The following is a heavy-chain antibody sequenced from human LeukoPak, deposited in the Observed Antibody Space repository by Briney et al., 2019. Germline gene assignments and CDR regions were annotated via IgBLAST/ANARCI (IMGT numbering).Heavy chain of an antibody. CDR1: GGSFSGYY. J-gene: IGHJ4*02. CDR3: ARRRDRGALFY. Sequence: SETLSLTCAVHGGSFSGYYWSWIRQPPGKGLEWIGEINHSGSTNYNPSLKSRVTISVDTSKNQFSLKLSSVTAADTAVYYCARRRDRGALFYWGQGTLVTVSS. CDR2: INHSGST. V-gene: IGHV4-34*01. D-gene: IGHD3-10*01.